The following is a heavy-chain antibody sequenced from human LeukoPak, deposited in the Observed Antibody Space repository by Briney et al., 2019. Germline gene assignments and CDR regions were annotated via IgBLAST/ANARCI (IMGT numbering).Heavy chain of an antibody. Sequence: SETLSLTCAVYGGSLSGYYWSWIRQPPGKGLEWIGEINHSGSTNYNPSLKSRVTISVDTSKNQFSLKLSSVTAADTAVYYCARAQSAGDWFDPWGQGTLVTVSS. CDR1: GGSLSGYY. V-gene: IGHV4-34*01. CDR2: INHSGST. D-gene: IGHD6-19*01. CDR3: ARAQSAGDWFDP. J-gene: IGHJ5*02.